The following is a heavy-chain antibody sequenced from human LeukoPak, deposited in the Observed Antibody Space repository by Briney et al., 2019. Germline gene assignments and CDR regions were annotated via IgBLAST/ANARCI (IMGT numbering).Heavy chain of an antibody. Sequence: SETLSLTCAVYGGSFSGYYWSWIRQPPGKGLEWIGEINHSGSTNYNPSLKSRVTISVVTSKNQFSLKLSSVTAADTAVYYCARLLIGWIRPPSYYFDYWGQGTLVTVSS. J-gene: IGHJ4*02. CDR3: ARLLIGWIRPPSYYFDY. CDR1: GGSFSGYY. CDR2: INHSGST. D-gene: IGHD2/OR15-2a*01. V-gene: IGHV4-34*01.